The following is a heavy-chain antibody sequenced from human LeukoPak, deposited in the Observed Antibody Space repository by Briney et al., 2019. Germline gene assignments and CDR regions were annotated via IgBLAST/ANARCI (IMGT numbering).Heavy chain of an antibody. CDR3: ATGCPYSGGSCYAL. D-gene: IGHD2-15*01. J-gene: IGHJ4*02. CDR1: GYTLTELS. Sequence: ASVKASCKVSGYTLTELSMHWVRQAPGKGLEWMGGFDPEDGETIYAQKFQGRVTMTEDTSTDTAYMELSSLRSEDTAVYYCATGCPYSGGSCYALWGQGTLVTVSS. V-gene: IGHV1-24*01. CDR2: FDPEDGET.